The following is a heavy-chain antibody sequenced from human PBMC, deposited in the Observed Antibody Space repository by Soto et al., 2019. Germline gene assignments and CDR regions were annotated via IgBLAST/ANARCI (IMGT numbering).Heavy chain of an antibody. CDR3: AGDYSNYDHYYGMDV. Sequence: GGSLRLSCAASGFTFSSYGMHWVRQAPGKGLEWVAVIWYDGSNKYYADSVKGRFTISRDNSKNTLYLQMNSLRAEDTAVYYCAGDYSNYDHYYGMDVWGQGTTVTVSS. CDR2: IWYDGSNK. V-gene: IGHV3-33*01. CDR1: GFTFSSYG. D-gene: IGHD4-4*01. J-gene: IGHJ6*02.